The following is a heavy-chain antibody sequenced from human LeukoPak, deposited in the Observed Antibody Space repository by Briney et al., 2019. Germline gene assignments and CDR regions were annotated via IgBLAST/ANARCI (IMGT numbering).Heavy chain of an antibody. Sequence: ASVKVSCKASGYTFSDYYMHWVRQAPGQGLEWMGWINPYSGGTNYAQKFQGRVTMTRDTSISTAYMELSRLRSDDTAVYYCARAGMGYCSSTSCYINDAFDIWGQGTMVTVSS. J-gene: IGHJ3*02. CDR3: ARAGMGYCSSTSCYINDAFDI. CDR1: GYTFSDYY. CDR2: INPYSGGT. D-gene: IGHD2-2*02. V-gene: IGHV1-2*02.